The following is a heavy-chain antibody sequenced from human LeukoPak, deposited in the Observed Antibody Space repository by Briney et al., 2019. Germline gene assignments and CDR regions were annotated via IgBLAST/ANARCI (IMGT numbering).Heavy chain of an antibody. V-gene: IGHV3-53*05. Sequence: PGGSLRLSYAASGFTVSSNYMSWVRRAPGKVLEWVSVIYSGGNTNYADSVKGRFTISRDNSKNTLYLQMNSLRAEDTAVYYCATGYDSSGYYPYYFDYWGQGTLVTVPS. CDR1: GFTVSSNY. D-gene: IGHD3-22*01. CDR2: IYSGGNT. J-gene: IGHJ4*02. CDR3: ATGYDSSGYYPYYFDY.